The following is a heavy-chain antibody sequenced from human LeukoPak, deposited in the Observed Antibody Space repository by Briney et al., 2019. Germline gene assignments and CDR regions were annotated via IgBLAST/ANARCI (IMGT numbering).Heavy chain of an antibody. CDR3: ALLGNLGATSGDY. CDR2: INTNTGNP. J-gene: IGHJ4*02. Sequence: ASVKVFCKASGYTFTSYAMNWVRQAPGQGLEWMGWINTNTGNPTYAQGFTGRFVFSLDASVNTTYLQISSLKAEDTAVYYCALLGNLGATSGDYWGQGTLVTVSS. V-gene: IGHV7-4-1*02. D-gene: IGHD1-26*01. CDR1: GYTFTSYA.